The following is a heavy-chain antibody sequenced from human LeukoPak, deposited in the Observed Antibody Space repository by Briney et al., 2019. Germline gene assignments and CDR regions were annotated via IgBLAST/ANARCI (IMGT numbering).Heavy chain of an antibody. CDR3: ARDPLQGFDP. CDR2: IYYSGST. V-gene: IGHV4-39*07. CDR1: GGSISSSSYY. D-gene: IGHD4-11*01. Sequence: PSETLSLTCTVSGGSISSSSYYWGWIRQPPGKGLEWIGSIYYSGSTYYNPSLKSRVTISVDTSKNQFSLKLSSVTAADTAVYYCARDPLQGFDPWGQGTLVTVSS. J-gene: IGHJ5*02.